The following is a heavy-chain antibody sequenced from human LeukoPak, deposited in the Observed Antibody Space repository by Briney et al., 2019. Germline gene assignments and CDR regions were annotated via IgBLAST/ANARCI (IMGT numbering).Heavy chain of an antibody. Sequence: GESLRISCKGSGYSFTTYWIGWVRQMPGKGLGWMGIISPGNSTTRYSPSFQGQVTISADKSISTAYLQWSSLKASDTAMYYCARGPDVAVAGASDYWGQGTLVTVSS. V-gene: IGHV5-51*01. CDR2: ISPGNSTT. CDR1: GYSFTTYW. CDR3: ARGPDVAVAGASDY. D-gene: IGHD6-19*01. J-gene: IGHJ4*02.